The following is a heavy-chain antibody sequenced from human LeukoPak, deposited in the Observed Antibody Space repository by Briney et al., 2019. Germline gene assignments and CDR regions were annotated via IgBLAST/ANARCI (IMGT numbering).Heavy chain of an antibody. CDR3: AIRLTTSRLATATTWFDP. CDR2: VNYIGRS. Sequence: SETLSLTCAVYGESFDGFYWNWIRQSPGKGLEWLGEVNYIGRSNYNPALESRIAISADASKRQFSLKLTSVTAADTAVYYCAIRLTTSRLATATTWFDPWSQGTLVSVSS. D-gene: IGHD1-1*01. CDR1: GESFDGFY. V-gene: IGHV4-34*01. J-gene: IGHJ5*02.